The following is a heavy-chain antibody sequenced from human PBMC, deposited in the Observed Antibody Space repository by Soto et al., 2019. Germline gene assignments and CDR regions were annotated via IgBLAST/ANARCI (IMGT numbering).Heavy chain of an antibody. CDR2: ISYDGSNK. Sequence: GGSLRLSCAASGLTFSSYAMHWVRQAPGKGLEWVAVISYDGSNKYYADSVKGRFTISRDNSKNTLYLQMNSLRAEDTAVYYCARDPYSSATYYFDYWGQGTLVTVSS. CDR1: GLTFSSYA. CDR3: ARDPYSSATYYFDY. J-gene: IGHJ4*02. V-gene: IGHV3-30-3*01. D-gene: IGHD6-19*01.